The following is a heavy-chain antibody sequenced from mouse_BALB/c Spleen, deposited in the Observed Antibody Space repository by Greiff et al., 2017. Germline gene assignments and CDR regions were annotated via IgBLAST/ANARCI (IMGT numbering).Heavy chain of an antibody. J-gene: IGHJ3*01. Sequence: VQLKESGAELVKPGASVKLSCTASGFNIKDTYMHWVKQRPEQGLEWIGRIDPANGNTKYDPKFQGKATITADTSSNTAYLQLSSLTSEDTAVYYCARHYDYDLAWFAYWGQGTLVTVSA. D-gene: IGHD2-4*01. V-gene: IGHV14-3*02. CDR2: IDPANGNT. CDR3: ARHYDYDLAWFAY. CDR1: GFNIKDTY.